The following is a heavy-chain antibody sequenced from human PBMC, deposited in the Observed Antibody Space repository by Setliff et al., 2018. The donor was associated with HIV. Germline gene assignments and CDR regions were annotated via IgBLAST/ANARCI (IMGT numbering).Heavy chain of an antibody. V-gene: IGHV1-69*13. CDR1: GGTFSRYA. CDR3: ARGYCGGGICYSPNWLDP. Sequence: GASVKVSCKTSGGTFSRYAFNWVRQTPGQGLEWMGGIIPIFNIVNYAQKFQDRVTITADASTSTAYMEIKSLTSDDTAVYYCARGYCGGGICYSPNWLDPWGQGTLVTVSS. CDR2: IIPIFNIV. D-gene: IGHD2-15*01. J-gene: IGHJ5*02.